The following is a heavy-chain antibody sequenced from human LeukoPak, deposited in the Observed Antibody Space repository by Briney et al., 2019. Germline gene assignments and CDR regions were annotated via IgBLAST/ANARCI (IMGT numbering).Heavy chain of an antibody. CDR1: GYTFTGYY. D-gene: IGHD2-15*01. J-gene: IGHJ5*02. CDR2: INPNSGGT. CDR3: ARGIRKYCSGGSCPDNWFDP. V-gene: IGHV1-2*02. Sequence: ASVKVSCKASGYTFTGYYMHWVRQAPGQGLEWMGWINPNSGGTNYAQKFQGRVTMTRDTSISTAYMELSRLRSDDTAVYYCARGIRKYCSGGSCPDNWFDPWGQGTLVTVSS.